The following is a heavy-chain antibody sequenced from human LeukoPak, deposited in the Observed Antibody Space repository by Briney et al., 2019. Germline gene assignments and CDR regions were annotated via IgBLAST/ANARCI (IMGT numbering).Heavy chain of an antibody. V-gene: IGHV4-59*08. CDR3: ASLVSRPSWHFDL. Sequence: PSGTLSLTCTVSGGSIRSSYWRWIRQPPGKGLEWIGYVYYSGTTNYNPSLKSRVTISLDTSKNQFSLKLNSVTAADTAVYYCASLVSRPSWHFDLWGRGTLVTASA. CDR2: VYYSGTT. CDR1: GGSIRSSY. D-gene: IGHD5/OR15-5a*01. J-gene: IGHJ2*01.